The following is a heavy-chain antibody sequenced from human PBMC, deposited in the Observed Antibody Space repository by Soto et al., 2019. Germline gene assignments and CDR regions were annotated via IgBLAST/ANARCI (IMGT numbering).Heavy chain of an antibody. CDR1: GFTFSDYY. CDR2: ISSSSSYT. V-gene: IGHV3-11*06. CDR3: ASDLRGTGTTNWFDP. Sequence: GGSLRLSCAASGFTFSDYYMSWIRQAPGKGLEWVSYISSSSSYTNYADSVKGRFTISRDNAKNSLYLQMNSLRAEDTAVYYCASDLRGTGTTNWFDPWGQGTLVTVSS. D-gene: IGHD1-1*01. J-gene: IGHJ5*02.